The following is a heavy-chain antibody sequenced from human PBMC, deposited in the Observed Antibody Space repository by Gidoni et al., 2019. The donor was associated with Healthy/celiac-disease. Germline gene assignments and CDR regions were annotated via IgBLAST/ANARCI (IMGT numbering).Heavy chain of an antibody. CDR3: AKDLGDYYYYYGMDV. J-gene: IGHJ6*02. CDR2: ISGSGGST. D-gene: IGHD2-21*02. Sequence: VQLLESGGGLVHPGGSLRLSCSASGFTFRSYAMSWVRQAPGKGVEWVAAISGSGGSTYYADSVKGRFTISRDNSKNTLYLQMNSLRAEDTAVYYCAKDLGDYYYYYGMDVWGQGTTVTVSS. CDR1: GFTFRSYA. V-gene: IGHV3-23*01.